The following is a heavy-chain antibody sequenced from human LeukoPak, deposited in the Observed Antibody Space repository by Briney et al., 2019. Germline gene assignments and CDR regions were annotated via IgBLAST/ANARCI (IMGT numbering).Heavy chain of an antibody. CDR1: GFTFDDYA. Sequence: PGGSLRLSCAASGFTFDDYAMHWVRQAPGKGLEWVSGISWNSGSIGYADSVKGRFTISRDNAKNSLYLQMNSLRAEDTALYYCAKDRDYDTLTGYFDYWGQGTLVTVSS. J-gene: IGHJ4*02. CDR3: AKDRDYDTLTGYFDY. V-gene: IGHV3-9*01. CDR2: ISWNSGSI. D-gene: IGHD3-9*01.